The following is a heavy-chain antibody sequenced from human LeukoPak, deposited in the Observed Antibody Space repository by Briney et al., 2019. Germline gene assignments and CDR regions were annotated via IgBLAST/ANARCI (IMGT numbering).Heavy chain of an antibody. V-gene: IGHV3-30-3*01. D-gene: IGHD3-22*01. CDR2: ISYDGSNK. CDR1: GFTFSSYA. Sequence: GRSLRLSCAASGFTFSSYAMHWVRQAPGKGGEWVAVISYDGSNKYCADSVKGRFTISRDNSKNTLYLQMNSLRDEDTAVYYCARGLPITMIVVVITTPSFDYWGQGTLVTVSS. CDR3: ARGLPITMIVVVITTPSFDY. J-gene: IGHJ4*02.